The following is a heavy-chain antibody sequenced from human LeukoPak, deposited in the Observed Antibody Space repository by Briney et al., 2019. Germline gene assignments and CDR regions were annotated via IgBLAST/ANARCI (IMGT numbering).Heavy chain of an antibody. CDR1: GFTFSSYG. V-gene: IGHV3-33*01. CDR3: ARGGWELLRVDY. J-gene: IGHJ4*02. D-gene: IGHD1-26*01. Sequence: PGGSQRLSCAASGFTFSSYGMHWVRQAPGKGLEWVAVIWDDGSNKYYSDSVKGPFTISRDNSKNTLYLQMNSLRAEDTAVYYCARGGWELLRVDYWGQGTLVTVSS. CDR2: IWDDGSNK.